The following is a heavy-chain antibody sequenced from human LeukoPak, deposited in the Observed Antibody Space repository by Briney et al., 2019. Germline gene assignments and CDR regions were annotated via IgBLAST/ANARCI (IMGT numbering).Heavy chain of an antibody. V-gene: IGHV3-30-3*01. D-gene: IGHD2-2*01. CDR3: ARDPAAVSN. CDR2: ISNDGSNK. J-gene: IGHJ4*02. CDR1: GFTFSRNA. Sequence: GGSLRLSCAASGFTFSRNAMHSVRQAPGKGLEWVAVISNDGSNKYYTDSVKGRFTISRDNSKNTLYLQMNSLRAEDTAVYYCARDPAAVSNWGQGTLVTVSS.